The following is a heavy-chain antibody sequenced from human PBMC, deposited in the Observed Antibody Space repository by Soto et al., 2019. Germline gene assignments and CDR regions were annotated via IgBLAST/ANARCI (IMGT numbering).Heavy chain of an antibody. J-gene: IGHJ5*02. Sequence: GASVKVSCKASGYTFTSYGISWVRQAPGQGLEWMGWISAYNGNTNYAQKLQGRVTMTTDTSTSTAYMELRSLRSDDTAVYYCARVQDITMVRGVIITVKWFDPWGQGTLVTVSS. D-gene: IGHD3-10*01. V-gene: IGHV1-18*01. CDR3: ARVQDITMVRGVIITVKWFDP. CDR2: ISAYNGNT. CDR1: GYTFTSYG.